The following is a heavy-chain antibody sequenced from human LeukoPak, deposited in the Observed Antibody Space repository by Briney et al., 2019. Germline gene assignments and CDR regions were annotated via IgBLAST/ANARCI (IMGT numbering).Heavy chain of an antibody. V-gene: IGHV4-38-2*02. Sequence: SETLSLTCTVSGYSISSGYYWGWIRQPPGKGLEWTGSIDHSGSTYYNPSLKSRITISVDTSKNQFSLKLSSVTAADTAVYYCARDKAKDIVVVPAAMFDYWGQGTLVTVSS. CDR2: IDHSGST. D-gene: IGHD2-2*01. CDR3: ARDKAKDIVVVPAAMFDY. CDR1: GYSISSGYY. J-gene: IGHJ4*02.